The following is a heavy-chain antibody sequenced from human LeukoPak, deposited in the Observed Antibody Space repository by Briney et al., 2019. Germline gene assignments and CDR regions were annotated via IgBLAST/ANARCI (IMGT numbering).Heavy chain of an antibody. D-gene: IGHD2-2*01. CDR1: GFTFDDYA. Sequence: PGGSLRLSCAASGFTFDDYAMHWVRQAPGKGLEWVSGISWSRGSIGYADSVKGRFTISRDNAKNSLYLQMNSLRAEDTALYYCARRRGLGYCSSTSCYAGYFDYWGQGTLVTVSS. CDR3: ARRRGLGYCSSTSCYAGYFDY. CDR2: ISWSRGSI. V-gene: IGHV3-9*01. J-gene: IGHJ4*02.